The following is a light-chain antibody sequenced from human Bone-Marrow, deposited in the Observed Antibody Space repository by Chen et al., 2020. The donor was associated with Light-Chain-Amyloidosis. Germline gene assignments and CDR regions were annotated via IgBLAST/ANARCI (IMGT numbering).Light chain of an antibody. CDR2: FAS. CDR1: EDIRVY. Sequence: DIQMTQSPSPLSASLGDRVTITCRASEDIRVYLNWYQQKPGKAPKLLIYFASNLEAWVPSRFSGSGSGTDFTLTISSLQPEDSATYYCQQSYSAWTFGQGTKVDI. J-gene: IGKJ1*01. CDR3: QQSYSAWT. V-gene: IGKV1-39*01.